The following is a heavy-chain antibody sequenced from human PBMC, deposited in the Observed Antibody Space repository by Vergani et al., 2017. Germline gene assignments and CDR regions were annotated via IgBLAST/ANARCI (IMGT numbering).Heavy chain of an antibody. CDR3: VRDRGLCAGGRCYTEAWDY. Sequence: QVQLVESGGGVVQPGTSLRLSCVVSGFALNRHAIYWVRQAPGKGLEWVVGISFDGTNEYYPDLVNGRFTIARDIAKNTLYLQVRSLRLEDTGVYHCVRDRGLCAGGRCYTEAWDYWGQGTPVTVSS. CDR1: GFALNRHA. J-gene: IGHJ4*02. V-gene: IGHV3-30-3*01. D-gene: IGHD2-2*02. CDR2: ISFDGTNE.